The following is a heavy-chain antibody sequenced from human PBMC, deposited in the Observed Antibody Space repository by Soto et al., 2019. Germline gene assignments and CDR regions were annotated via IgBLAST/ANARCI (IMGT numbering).Heavy chain of an antibody. Sequence: EVQLLESGGGLVQPGGSLRLSCAASGFTFSSYGMSWVRQAPGKGLEWVSAVSDSGGSTYYADSVKGRFTISRDNSKNTLYLQMSSRRAEDTAVYYCAKVKGAAASEYWGQGTLVTVSS. CDR3: AKVKGAAASEY. CDR2: VSDSGGST. D-gene: IGHD2-2*01. V-gene: IGHV3-23*01. J-gene: IGHJ4*02. CDR1: GFTFSSYG.